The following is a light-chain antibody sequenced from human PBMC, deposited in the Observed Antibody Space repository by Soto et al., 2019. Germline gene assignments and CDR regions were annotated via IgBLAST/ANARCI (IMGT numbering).Light chain of an antibody. V-gene: IGLV2-8*01. CDR3: SSYAGSKNLV. Sequence: QSALTQPPSASGSPGQSVTISCTGTSSDVGGYNYVSWYQQHPGKVPKLMIYEVSQRPSGVPDRFSASKSGNTASLTVSGLQAEDEADYYCSSYAGSKNLVFGGGTKLTVL. CDR2: EVS. J-gene: IGLJ3*02. CDR1: SSDVGGYNY.